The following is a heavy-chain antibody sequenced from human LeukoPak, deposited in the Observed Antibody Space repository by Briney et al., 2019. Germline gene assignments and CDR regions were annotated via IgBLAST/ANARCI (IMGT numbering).Heavy chain of an antibody. V-gene: IGHV3-23*01. D-gene: IGHD3-3*01. CDR3: ARGGDFWSGYSRGYYMDV. CDR2: ISGSVGRT. CDR1: GFTFSNYA. J-gene: IGHJ6*03. Sequence: GGSLRLSCAASGFTFSNYAMSWVRQAPGKGLEWVSVISGSVGRTYYADSVKGRFTISRDDSKNTLNLQMNSLRAEDTALYYCARGGDFWSGYSRGYYMDVWGKGTTVTVSS.